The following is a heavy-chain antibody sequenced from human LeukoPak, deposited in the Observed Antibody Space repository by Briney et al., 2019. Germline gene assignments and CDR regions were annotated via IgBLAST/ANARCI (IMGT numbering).Heavy chain of an antibody. CDR3: ARHAGGISATGTRPFDY. J-gene: IGHJ4*02. D-gene: IGHD6-13*01. V-gene: IGHV4-39*01. CDR1: GGSISSSTYY. Sequence: SPSETLSLTCTVSGGSISSSTYYWGWIRQPPGKGLEWIGSIYYSGSTYYNPSLKSRVTMSVDTSKNQFSLKLSSVTAADTAVYYCARHAGGISATGTRPFDYWGQGTLVTVSS. CDR2: IYYSGST.